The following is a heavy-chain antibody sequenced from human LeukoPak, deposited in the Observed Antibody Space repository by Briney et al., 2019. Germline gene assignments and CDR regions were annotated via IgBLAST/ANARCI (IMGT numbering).Heavy chain of an antibody. Sequence: PGGSLRLSCAASGFTFSSYAMSWVRQAPGKGLEWVSAISGSGGSSYYADSGKGRFTISRDNSKNTLYLQMNSLRAEDTAVYYCAKKESIAAAGKGYYYDSSGYYYRDWGQGTLVTVSS. V-gene: IGHV3-23*01. D-gene: IGHD3-22*01. CDR3: AKKESIAAAGKGYYYDSSGYYYRD. CDR1: GFTFSSYA. CDR2: ISGSGGSS. J-gene: IGHJ4*02.